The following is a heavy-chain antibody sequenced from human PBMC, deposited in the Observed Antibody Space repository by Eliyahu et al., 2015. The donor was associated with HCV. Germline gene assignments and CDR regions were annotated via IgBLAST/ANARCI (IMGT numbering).Heavy chain of an antibody. CDR2: ISGSGGST. CDR3: AKDLVAVAGTRGGYYYGMDV. J-gene: IGHJ6*02. D-gene: IGHD6-19*01. CDR1: GFTFSSYX. V-gene: IGHV3-23*01. Sequence: EVQLLESGGGLVQPGGSLRLSCAASGFTFSSYXXXWVRQAPGKGLEWXSAISGSGGSTYYADSVKGRFTISRDNSKNTLYLQMNSLRAEDTAVYYCAKDLVAVAGTRGGYYYGMDVWGQGTTVTVSS.